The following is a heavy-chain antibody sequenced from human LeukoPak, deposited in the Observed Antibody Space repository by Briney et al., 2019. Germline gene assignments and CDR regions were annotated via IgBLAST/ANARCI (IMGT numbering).Heavy chain of an antibody. J-gene: IGHJ4*02. Sequence: GGSLRLSCVASGFIFARHVMSWVRQAPGEGLEWVSSISAPGGSTYYADSVKGRFTISRDNSENTLSLQMNSLRAGDTAVYYCAKGRGRAPITGDYFDSWGQGTLVTVSS. D-gene: IGHD3-10*01. V-gene: IGHV3-23*01. CDR1: GFIFARHV. CDR3: AKGRGRAPITGDYFDS. CDR2: ISAPGGST.